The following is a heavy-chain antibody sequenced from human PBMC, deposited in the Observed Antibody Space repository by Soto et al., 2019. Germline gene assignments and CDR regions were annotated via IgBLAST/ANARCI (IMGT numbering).Heavy chain of an antibody. V-gene: IGHV4-31*03. CDR1: GGSISSGGYY. Sequence: QVQLQESGPGLVKPSQTLSLTCTVSGGSISSGGYYWSWIRQHPGKGLEWIGYIYYSGSTYYNPSPKSRVSIPVDPSKNQFSLKLSSVTAADTAVYYCARGPSGSHWYFDLWGRGTLVTVSS. CDR3: ARGPSGSHWYFDL. D-gene: IGHD3-10*01. CDR2: IYYSGST. J-gene: IGHJ2*01.